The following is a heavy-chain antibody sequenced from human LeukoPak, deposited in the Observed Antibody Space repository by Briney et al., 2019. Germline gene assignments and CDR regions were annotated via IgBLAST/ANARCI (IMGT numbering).Heavy chain of an antibody. CDR1: GYTFTSYD. Sequence: ASVKVSCKASGYTFTSYDINWVRQATGQGLEWMGWMNPNSGNTGYAQKFQGRVTMTRNTSISTAYMELSSLRSEDTAVYYCASVNALRYFDWDIYYYYGMDVWGQGTTVTVSS. V-gene: IGHV1-8*01. CDR3: ASVNALRYFDWDIYYYYGMDV. J-gene: IGHJ6*02. D-gene: IGHD3-9*01. CDR2: MNPNSGNT.